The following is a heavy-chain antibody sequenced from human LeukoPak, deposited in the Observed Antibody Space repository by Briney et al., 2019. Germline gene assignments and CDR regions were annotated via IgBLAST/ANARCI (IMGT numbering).Heavy chain of an antibody. D-gene: IGHD3-10*01. CDR1: GFTFSSYA. CDR2: ISGSGGST. V-gene: IGHV3-23*01. Sequence: PGGSLRLSCAASGFTFSSYAMSWVRQAPGQGLEWVSAISGSGGSTYYADSVKGRFTISRDNSKNTLYLQMNSLRAEDTAVYYCAKAQPGSGSYYGRYFDYWGQGTLVTVSS. J-gene: IGHJ4*02. CDR3: AKAQPGSGSYYGRYFDY.